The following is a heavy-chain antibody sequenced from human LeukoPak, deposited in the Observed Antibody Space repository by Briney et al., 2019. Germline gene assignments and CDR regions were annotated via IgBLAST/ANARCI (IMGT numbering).Heavy chain of an antibody. Sequence: RGSLRLSCEASGSTLKPYGMHWARQAPGKGMEWVAVISYDGSFVNYADSVKGRFSIYRDNSKNTLYLQMNSLRDEDTAVYYCAKDFTPWAGLPRGSLDSWGQGTLVTVSS. CDR3: AKDFTPWAGLPRGSLDS. CDR1: GSTLKPYG. V-gene: IGHV3-30*18. CDR2: ISYDGSFV. D-gene: IGHD1-14*01. J-gene: IGHJ4*02.